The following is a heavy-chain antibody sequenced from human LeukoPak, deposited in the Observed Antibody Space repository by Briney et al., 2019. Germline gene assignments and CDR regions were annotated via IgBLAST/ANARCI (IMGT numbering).Heavy chain of an antibody. V-gene: IGHV3-30-3*01. Sequence: PGGSLRLSCAASGFTFSSYAMHWVRQAPGKGLEWVAVISYDGSNKYYADSVKGRFTISRDNSKNTLYLQMNSLRAEDTAVYYCARDLVGDSGFWSGYQHYYYYYGMDVWGQGTTVTVSS. CDR1: GFTFSSYA. D-gene: IGHD3-3*01. CDR2: ISYDGSNK. J-gene: IGHJ6*02. CDR3: ARDLVGDSGFWSGYQHYYYYYGMDV.